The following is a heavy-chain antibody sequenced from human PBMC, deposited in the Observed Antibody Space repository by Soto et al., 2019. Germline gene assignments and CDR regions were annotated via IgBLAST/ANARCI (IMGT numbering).Heavy chain of an antibody. V-gene: IGHV3-7*01. D-gene: IGHD6-19*01. CDR3: ARDRGRALAGSYYVSDV. J-gene: IGHJ6*02. CDR2: IKEDGTKK. CDR1: GVTCGDYW. Sequence: LSLSYAASGVTCGDYWRTWVRQARGKGLEWVANIKEDGTKKYYVDSVEGRCAISRDNAKNSLFLQMYGLGVEDTAVYYCARDRGRALAGSYYVSDVWGQGTKVTVSS.